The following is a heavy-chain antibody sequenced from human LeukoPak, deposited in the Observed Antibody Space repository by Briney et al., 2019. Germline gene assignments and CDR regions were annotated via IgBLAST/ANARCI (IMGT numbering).Heavy chain of an antibody. V-gene: IGHV3-30*18. D-gene: IGHD6-19*01. CDR3: AKGAVAGILYWYFDL. CDR2: ISFDGSNK. J-gene: IGHJ2*01. CDR1: GFTFSSYD. Sequence: QPGGSLRLSCAASGFTFSSYDIHWVRQAPGKGLEWVAVISFDGSNKYYADSVQGRFTISRDNSKNTLYLQLNSLRADDTAVYYCAKGAVAGILYWYFDLWGRGTLVTVSS.